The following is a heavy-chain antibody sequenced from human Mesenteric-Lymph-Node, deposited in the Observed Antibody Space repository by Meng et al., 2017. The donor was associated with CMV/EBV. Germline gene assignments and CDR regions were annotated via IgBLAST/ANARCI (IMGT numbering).Heavy chain of an antibody. CDR2: INHSGST. V-gene: IGHV4-34*01. CDR1: GGSFNGYY. CDR3: ARRLIDSSGRENYFDY. J-gene: IGHJ4*02. D-gene: IGHD3-22*01. Sequence: YGGSFNGYYWSWIRQPPGKGLEWIGEINHSGSTNYNPSLKSRVTISVDTSKNQFSLNLSSVTAADTAVYSCARRLIDSSGRENYFDYWGQGTLVTVSS.